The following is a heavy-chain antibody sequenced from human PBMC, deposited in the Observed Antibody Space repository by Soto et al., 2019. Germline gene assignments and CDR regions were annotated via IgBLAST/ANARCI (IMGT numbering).Heavy chain of an antibody. CDR1: GGSISSGGYS. D-gene: IGHD3-3*01. J-gene: IGHJ6*02. CDR2: IYHSGST. CDR3: AGRYYDFWSGYYGYYGMDV. V-gene: IGHV4-30-2*01. Sequence: SETLSLTCAVSGGSISSGGYSWRWIRQPPGKGLEWIGYIYHSGSTYYNPSLKSRVTISVDRSKNQFSLKLSSVTAADTAVYYCAGRYYDFWSGYYGYYGMDVRGQGTTVTVSS.